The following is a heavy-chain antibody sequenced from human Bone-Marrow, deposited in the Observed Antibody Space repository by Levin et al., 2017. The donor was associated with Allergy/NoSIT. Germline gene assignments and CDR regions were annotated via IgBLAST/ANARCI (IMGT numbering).Heavy chain of an antibody. V-gene: IGHV4-31*02. CDR2: IYYPGNT. D-gene: IGHD3-10*01. CDR1: GVSVSSSGFY. J-gene: IGHJ4*02. Sequence: SETLSLTCTVSGVSVSSSGFYWTWIRQYPGKGLEWIGHIYYPGNTSYNPSLKSRVSISEDTSKNQFSLKLDSVTAADTAVYYCARESVYYGSGSWIDCWGQGTLVTVSS. CDR3: ARESVYYGSGSWIDC.